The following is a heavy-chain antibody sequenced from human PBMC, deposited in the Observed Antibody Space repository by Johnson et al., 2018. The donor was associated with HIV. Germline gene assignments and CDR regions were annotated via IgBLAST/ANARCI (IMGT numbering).Heavy chain of an antibody. CDR1: GFTVSSNY. Sequence: VQLVESGGGVVQPGRSLRLSCAASGFTVSSNYMRWVRQAPGKGLEWVSVINTGGGTHYADSVKGRFTMSRDNSKNTLYLQMNSLRAEDTAVYYCARECSGGSCYPLDHDAFDIWGQGTMVTVSS. CDR2: INTGGGT. J-gene: IGHJ3*02. V-gene: IGHV3-66*02. D-gene: IGHD2-15*01. CDR3: ARECSGGSCYPLDHDAFDI.